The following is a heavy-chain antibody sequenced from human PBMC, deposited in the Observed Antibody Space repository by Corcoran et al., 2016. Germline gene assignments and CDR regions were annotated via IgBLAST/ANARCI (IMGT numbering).Heavy chain of an antibody. CDR3: ATRAGTMVVASVY. J-gene: IGHJ4*02. V-gene: IGHV5-10-1*03. Sequence: EVQLVQSGAEVKKPGESLRISCKGSGYSFTSYWISWVRQMPGKGLEWMGRIDPSDSYTNYSPSFQGHVTISADKSISTAYLQWSSLKASDTAMYDCATRAGTMVVASVYWCQGTMGTVSS. CDR2: IDPSDSYT. D-gene: IGHD3-22*01. CDR1: GYSFTSYW.